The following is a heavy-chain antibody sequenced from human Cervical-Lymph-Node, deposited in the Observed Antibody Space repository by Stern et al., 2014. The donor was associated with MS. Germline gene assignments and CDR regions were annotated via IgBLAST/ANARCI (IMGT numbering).Heavy chain of an antibody. CDR3: ARDLLCSETGCYGMHV. Sequence: VQLVESGGGVVQPGRSLRLSCAASGFTLSSYGMHWVRPAPGTGLEWVAVIWYDGSHKYFTDSVKGRFTISRDNSKNTLYLQMSSLRAEDTAVYYCARDLLCSETGCYGMHVWGQGTTVTVSS. J-gene: IGHJ6*02. CDR2: IWYDGSHK. CDR1: GFTLSSYG. D-gene: IGHD2-15*01. V-gene: IGHV3-33*01.